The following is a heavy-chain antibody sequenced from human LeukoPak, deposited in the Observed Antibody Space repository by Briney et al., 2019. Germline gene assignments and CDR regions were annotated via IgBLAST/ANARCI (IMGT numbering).Heavy chain of an antibody. CDR2: IYYSGST. CDR1: GGSLSSYY. J-gene: IGHJ4*02. Sequence: SETLSLTCTVAGGSLSSYYWSWIRQPPGKGLEWIGYIYYSGSTNYNPSLKSRVTISVDTSKNQFSLKLSSVTAADTAVYYWARIDGYNFDYWVQGTLVTVSS. CDR3: ARIDGYNFDY. V-gene: IGHV4-59*01. D-gene: IGHD5-24*01.